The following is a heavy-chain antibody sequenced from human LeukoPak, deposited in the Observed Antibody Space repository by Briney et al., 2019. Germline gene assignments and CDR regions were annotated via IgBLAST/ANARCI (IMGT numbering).Heavy chain of an antibody. D-gene: IGHD3-22*01. CDR2: ISFDGSKK. J-gene: IGHJ4*02. CDR1: GFTFSSNG. Sequence: GGSLRLSCAASGFTFSSNGMSWVRQAPGKGLEWVSDISFDGSKKSYADSVKGRFTISRDNSENTLFLQMNSLRAEDTAMYYCAKKGPDYYDSSGYSMGYWGQGTLVTVAS. CDR3: AKKGPDYYDSSGYSMGY. V-gene: IGHV3-30*18.